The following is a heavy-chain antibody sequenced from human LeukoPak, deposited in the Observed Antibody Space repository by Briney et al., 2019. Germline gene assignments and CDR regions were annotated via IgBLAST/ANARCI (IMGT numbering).Heavy chain of an antibody. CDR3: ARILRNDAFDI. D-gene: IGHD4-17*01. J-gene: IGHJ3*02. Sequence: GGSLRLSCAATGFTFSSYWMSWVRQAPGKGLEWVANIKQDGSEKYYVDSVKGRFTISRDNAKNSLYLQMNSLRAEDTAVYYCARILRNDAFDIWGQGTMVTVSS. CDR2: IKQDGSEK. CDR1: GFTFSSYW. V-gene: IGHV3-7*01.